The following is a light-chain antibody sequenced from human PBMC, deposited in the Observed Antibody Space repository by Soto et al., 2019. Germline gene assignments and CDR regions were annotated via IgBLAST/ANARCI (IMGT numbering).Light chain of an antibody. V-gene: IGKV3-11*01. CDR3: QQSYSTPGT. CDR1: QSVHNF. J-gene: IGKJ1*01. Sequence: EVVLTQSPATLSLSPWDRASLSCKASQSVHNFLAWYQQKPGQAPRLLIYGASNRAAGIPARFSGSGSGTDFTLTISSLQPEDFATYYCQQSYSTPGTFGQGTKA. CDR2: GAS.